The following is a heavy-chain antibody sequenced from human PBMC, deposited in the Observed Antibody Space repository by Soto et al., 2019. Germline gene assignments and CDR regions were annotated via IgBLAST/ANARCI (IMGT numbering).Heavy chain of an antibody. CDR1: GGSISSYY. CDR3: ARGTMIFGASNYYYMDV. Sequence: SETLSLTCTVSGGSISSYYWSWIRQPPGKGLEWIGYIYYSGSTNYNPSLKSRVTISVDTSKNQFSLKLSSVTAADTAVYYCARGTMIFGASNYYYMDVCGKGHTVTVSS. CDR2: IYYSGST. D-gene: IGHD3-3*01. V-gene: IGHV4-59*01. J-gene: IGHJ6*03.